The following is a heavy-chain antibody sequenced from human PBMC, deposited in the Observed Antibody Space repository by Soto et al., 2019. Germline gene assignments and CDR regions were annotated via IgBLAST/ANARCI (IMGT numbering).Heavy chain of an antibody. J-gene: IGHJ4*02. V-gene: IGHV1-8*01. Sequence: ASLKVSCKASGYTFTNYDINWVRHATGQGLEWMGWMNPNSGNTGSAQKFQGRVTMTRDTSINTAYMELSSLRSDDTAVYYCVRLPVNVDVFTGRSGYHAYWGQRTLVIVSS. CDR2: MNPNSGNT. CDR3: VRLPVNVDVFTGRSGYHAY. D-gene: IGHD3-9*01. CDR1: GYTFTNYD.